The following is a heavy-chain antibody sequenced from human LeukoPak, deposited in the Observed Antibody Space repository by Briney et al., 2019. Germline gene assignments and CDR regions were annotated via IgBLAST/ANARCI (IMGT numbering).Heavy chain of an antibody. CDR3: ARGGATRGRFEN. D-gene: IGHD1-26*01. CDR1: GFPFNVQT. V-gene: IGHV3-7*01. Sequence: GGSLRLSCAASGFPFNVQTMSWVRQAPGKGLDWVASMRQDGSEIYYVDSVKGRFTISRDNPKNSLYLQMNSLRAEDTAVYYCARGGATRGRFENWGQGTLVTVSS. CDR2: MRQDGSEI. J-gene: IGHJ4*02.